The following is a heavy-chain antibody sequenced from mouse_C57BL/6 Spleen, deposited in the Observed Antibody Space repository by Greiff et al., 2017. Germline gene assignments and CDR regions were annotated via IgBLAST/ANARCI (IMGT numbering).Heavy chain of an antibody. J-gene: IGHJ2*01. V-gene: IGHV1-80*01. CDR3: ARLEEGYYCDY. Sequence: VQLQQSGAELVKPGASVTISCKASGYAFSSYWMNWVKQRPGKGLEWIGQIYPGAGDTNYNGKFKGKATLTADKSSSTAYMQLSSLTSEDSAVYFCARLEEGYYCDYWGQGTTLTVSS. CDR1: GYAFSSYW. CDR2: IYPGAGDT.